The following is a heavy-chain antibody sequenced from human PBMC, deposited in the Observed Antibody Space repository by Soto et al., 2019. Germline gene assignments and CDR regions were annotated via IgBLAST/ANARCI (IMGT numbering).Heavy chain of an antibody. CDR2: TYYRSKWYS. D-gene: IGHD6-19*01. CDR3: TRDVAARGAFDA. Sequence: PSQTLSLTCGISGDNVSSNSVAWNWIRQSPSRGLEWLGRTYYRSKWYSDYAVSVKSRITINPDTSKNQFSLQLNSVTPEDTAIYYCTRDVAARGAFDAWGQRTMVSVSS. J-gene: IGHJ3*01. CDR1: GDNVSSNSVA. V-gene: IGHV6-1*01.